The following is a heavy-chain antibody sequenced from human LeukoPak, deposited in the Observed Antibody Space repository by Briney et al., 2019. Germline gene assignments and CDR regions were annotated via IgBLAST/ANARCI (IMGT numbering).Heavy chain of an antibody. CDR1: GGSISSYY. Sequence: PSETLSRTCTVSGGSISSYYWSWIRQPAGKGLEWIGRIYTSGSTNYNPSLKSRVTMSVDTSKNQFSLKLSSVTAADTAVYYCARDLAYYDSSGYYGYYFDYWGQGTLVTVSS. CDR2: IYTSGST. V-gene: IGHV4-4*07. CDR3: ARDLAYYDSSGYYGYYFDY. J-gene: IGHJ4*02. D-gene: IGHD3-22*01.